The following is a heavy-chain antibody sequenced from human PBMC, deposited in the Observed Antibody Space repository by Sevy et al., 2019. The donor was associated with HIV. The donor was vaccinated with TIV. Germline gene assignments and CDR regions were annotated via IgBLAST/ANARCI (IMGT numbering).Heavy chain of an antibody. Sequence: ASVKVSCKASGYTFITYYVHWVRQAPGQGLEWMGLIDPSGSTRYAQKFQGRVSMTGDTSRTTVYMELSSLTSEDTAVYYCARDRDLSGSYLEYYYYAMDVWGQGTTVTVSS. D-gene: IGHD1-26*01. CDR3: ARDRDLSGSYLEYYYYAMDV. J-gene: IGHJ6*02. V-gene: IGHV1-46*01. CDR2: IDPSGST. CDR1: GYTFITYY.